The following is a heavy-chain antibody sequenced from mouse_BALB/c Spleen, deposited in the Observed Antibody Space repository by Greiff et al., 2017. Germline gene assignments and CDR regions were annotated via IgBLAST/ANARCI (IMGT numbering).Heavy chain of an antibody. J-gene: IGHJ2*01. CDR2: INPSNGGT. V-gene: IGHV1S81*02. Sequence: QVQLKESGAELVKPGASVKLSCKASGYTFTSYYMYWVKQRPRQGLEWIGEINPSNGGTNFNEKFKSKATLTVDKSSSTAYMQLSSLTSEDSAVYYCTRLGGNYGYWGQGTTLTVSS. D-gene: IGHD2-1*01. CDR1: GYTFTSYY. CDR3: TRLGGNYGY.